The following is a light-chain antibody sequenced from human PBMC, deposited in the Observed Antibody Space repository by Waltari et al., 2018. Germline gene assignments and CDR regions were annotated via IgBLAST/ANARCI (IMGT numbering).Light chain of an antibody. CDR3: AAWDDRLNGPV. Sequence: QSVLTQPPSVSEAPRQRVTISCSGRSSTIGNNAVNWYQQLPGKAPRLLIYYDDLVASGVSDRFSGSKSGTSASLAISGLQSEDEADYYCAAWDDRLNGPVFGGGTKLTVL. CDR1: SSTIGNNA. V-gene: IGLV1-36*01. CDR2: YDD. J-gene: IGLJ2*01.